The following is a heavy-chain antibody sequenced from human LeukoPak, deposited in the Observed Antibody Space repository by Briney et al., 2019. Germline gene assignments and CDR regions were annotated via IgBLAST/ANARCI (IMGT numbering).Heavy chain of an antibody. CDR2: INPSGGST. V-gene: IGHV1-46*01. Sequence: ASVKVSCKASGGTFSSYAISWVRQAPGQGLEWMGIINPSGGSTSYAQKFQGRVTMTRDTSTSTVYMELSSLRSEDTAVYYCAREGPRTRDGYNYMAFDIWGQGTMVTVSS. J-gene: IGHJ3*02. CDR1: GGTFSSYA. CDR3: AREGPRTRDGYNYMAFDI. D-gene: IGHD5-24*01.